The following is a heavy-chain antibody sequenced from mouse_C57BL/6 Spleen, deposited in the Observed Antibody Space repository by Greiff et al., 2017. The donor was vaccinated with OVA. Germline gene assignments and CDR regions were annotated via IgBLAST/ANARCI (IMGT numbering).Heavy chain of an antibody. V-gene: IGHV1-55*01. CDR1: GYTFTSYW. CDR2: IYPGSGST. J-gene: IGHJ2*01. CDR3: ARGYYGSSSYYFDY. D-gene: IGHD1-1*01. Sequence: VKLQESGAELVKPGASVKMSCKASGYTFTSYWITWVKQRPGQGLEWIGDIYPGSGSTNYNEKFKSKATLTVDTSSSTAYMQLSSLTSEDSAVYYCARGYYGSSSYYFDYWGQGTTLTVSS.